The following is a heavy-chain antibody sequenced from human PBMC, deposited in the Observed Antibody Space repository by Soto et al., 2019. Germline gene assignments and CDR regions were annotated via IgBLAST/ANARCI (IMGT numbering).Heavy chain of an antibody. V-gene: IGHV5-51*01. D-gene: IGHD6-6*01. CDR3: ARGVLPIYYFDF. CDR2: IYPGDSDT. CDR1: GYRFTDYW. Sequence: PGESLKISCKGFGYRFTDYWIDWLRQMPGKGLEWMGIIYPGDSDTRYSPSFQGQVSISADKSISTAYLQWSSLKASDTAMYYCARGVLPIYYFDFWGQGTLVTVS. J-gene: IGHJ4*02.